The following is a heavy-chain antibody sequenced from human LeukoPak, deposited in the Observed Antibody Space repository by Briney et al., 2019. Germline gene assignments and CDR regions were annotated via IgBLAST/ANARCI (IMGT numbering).Heavy chain of an antibody. CDR1: GGSMSSSSYY. CDR3: ARGGYYYDSSGYYEG. D-gene: IGHD3-22*01. Sequence: SETLSLTCTVSGGSMSSSSYYWGWIRQPPGKGLEWIGSIYYSGTTYYNPSLKSRVTISVDTSKNQFSLKLSSVTAADTAVYYCARGGYYYDSSGYYEGWGQGTLVTVSS. J-gene: IGHJ4*02. V-gene: IGHV4-39*07. CDR2: IYYSGTT.